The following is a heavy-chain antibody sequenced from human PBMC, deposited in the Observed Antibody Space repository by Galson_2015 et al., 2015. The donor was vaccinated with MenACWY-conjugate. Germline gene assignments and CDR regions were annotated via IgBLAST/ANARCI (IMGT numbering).Heavy chain of an antibody. CDR1: VGSLSSSDHS. CDR2: IHPSETT. J-gene: IGHJ5*02. V-gene: IGHV4-39*01. CDR3: ARRPRGINLKLDGS. D-gene: IGHD5-24*01. Sequence: SEPLSLTCRVSVGSLSSSDHSGGWVRQPPGTGLEWIASIHPSETTHYNPSLKSRVSISVDTSKNQFSLTLSCIGTADTAVDYCARRPRGINLKLDGSWGQGILVTGSS.